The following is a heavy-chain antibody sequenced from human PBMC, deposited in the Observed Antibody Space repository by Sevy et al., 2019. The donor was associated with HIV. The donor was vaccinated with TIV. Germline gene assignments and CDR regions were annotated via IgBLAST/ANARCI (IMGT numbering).Heavy chain of an antibody. CDR1: GYSFTSHW. Sequence: GESLKISCEGSGYSFTSHWIGWVRHMPGKGLEWMGIIYPDDSETRYSPSFQGQVTFSADKSISTAYLQWSSLKASDTAMYYCETSRSGYFDSSGYYIYWGQGTMVTVSS. D-gene: IGHD3-22*01. J-gene: IGHJ4*02. V-gene: IGHV5-51*01. CDR3: ETSRSGYFDSSGYYIY. CDR2: IYPDDSET.